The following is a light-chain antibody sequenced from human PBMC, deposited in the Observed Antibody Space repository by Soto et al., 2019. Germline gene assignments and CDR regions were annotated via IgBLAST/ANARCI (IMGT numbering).Light chain of an antibody. J-gene: IGLJ2*01. CDR1: RSDIGSNY. CDR3: ASWDDSLSVPI. V-gene: IGLV1-47*01. Sequence: QSVLTQPPSASGTPGQRVTISCSGSRSDIGSNYVYWYQHLPGMAPKLLIYRNDQRPSGVPDRISGSKSGTLASLAIIGLRSEDEAEYYCASWDDSLSVPIFGGGTKLTVL. CDR2: RND.